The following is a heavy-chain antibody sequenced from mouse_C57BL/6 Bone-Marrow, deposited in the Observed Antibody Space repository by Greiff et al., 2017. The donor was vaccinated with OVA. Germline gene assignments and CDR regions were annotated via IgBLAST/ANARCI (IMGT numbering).Heavy chain of an antibody. D-gene: IGHD2-10*02. CDR1: GYTFTDYY. CDR3: ARRVWLGYYAMDY. V-gene: IGHV1-75*01. J-gene: IGHJ4*01. CDR2: IFPGSGST. Sequence: VQLQESGPELVKPGASVKISCKASGYTFTDYYINWVKQRPGQGLEWIGWIFPGSGSTYYNEKFKGKATLTVDKSSSTAYMLLSSLTSEDSAVYFCARRVWLGYYAMDYWGQGTSVTVSS.